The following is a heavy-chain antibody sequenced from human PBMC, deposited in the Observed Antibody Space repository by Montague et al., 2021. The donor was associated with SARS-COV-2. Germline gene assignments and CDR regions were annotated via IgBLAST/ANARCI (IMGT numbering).Heavy chain of an antibody. CDR2: IYYSGNT. CDR1: GGSIRPFY. V-gene: IGHV4-59*01. J-gene: IGHJ4*02. D-gene: IGHD1-1*01. Sequence: SETLSLTCTVSGGSIRPFYWNWIRQTPEKGLEWIGYIYYSGNTNYNPSLNSRATISVDTSKNQFSLSLRSLTAADTAVYYCARAQNTCFIANCVNYFDIWGLGALVTVSS. CDR3: ARAQNTCFIANCVNYFDI.